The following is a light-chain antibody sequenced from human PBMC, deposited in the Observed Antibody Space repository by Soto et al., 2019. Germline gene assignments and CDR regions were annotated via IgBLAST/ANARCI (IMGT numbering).Light chain of an antibody. CDR2: DAS. J-gene: IGKJ1*01. CDR1: QTISTW. V-gene: IGKV1-5*01. CDR3: QQYSGYWT. Sequence: DIQVTQSPSTLPASVGDRVTITCRASQTISTWLAWYQQKPGKAPKLLMYDASRLESGVPSTFSGSGSGTEFTLTISSLQPDDVATYYCQQYSGYWTFGQGTKV.